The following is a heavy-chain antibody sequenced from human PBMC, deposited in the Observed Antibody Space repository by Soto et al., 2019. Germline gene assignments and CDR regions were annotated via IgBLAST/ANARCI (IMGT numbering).Heavy chain of an antibody. D-gene: IGHD3-3*01. J-gene: IGHJ4*02. Sequence: QITLNESGPTQVNPRQTLTLTCTFSGFSLTTSGVGVGWIRPSPGKAPEWLALIYWDDDKRYSPSLKSRLTITKDTSKNQVVLTMADLDPADTATYYCAHRVLRTVFGLVTTTAIYFDFWGQGTPVAVSS. CDR3: AHRVLRTVFGLVTTTAIYFDF. V-gene: IGHV2-5*02. CDR2: IYWDDDK. CDR1: GFSLTTSGVG.